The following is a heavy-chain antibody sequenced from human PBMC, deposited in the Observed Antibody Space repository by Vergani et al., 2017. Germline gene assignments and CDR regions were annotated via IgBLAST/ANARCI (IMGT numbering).Heavy chain of an antibody. CDR2: ISSSSSYI. Sequence: EVQLVESGGGLVKPGGSLRLSCAASGFTFSSYSMNWVRQAPGKGLEWVSSISSSSSYIYYADSVKGRFTISRDNAKNSLYLQMNSLRAEDTAVYYCARDRTVVVPAAIGGSYYYYMDVWSKGTTVTVSS. D-gene: IGHD2-2*02. CDR1: GFTFSSYS. V-gene: IGHV3-21*01. J-gene: IGHJ6*03. CDR3: ARDRTVVVPAAIGGSYYYYMDV.